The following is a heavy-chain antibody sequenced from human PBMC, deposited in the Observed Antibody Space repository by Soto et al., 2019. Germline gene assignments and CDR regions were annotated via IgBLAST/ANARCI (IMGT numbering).Heavy chain of an antibody. Sequence: ASVKVSCKASGYTFTSYAMHWVRQAPGQRLEWMGWINAGNGNTKYSQKFQGRVTITRDTSASTAYMELSSLRSEDTAVYYCARAQDFLNAFDIWGKGTMVTVSS. J-gene: IGHJ3*02. D-gene: IGHD3-3*01. V-gene: IGHV1-3*01. CDR2: INAGNGNT. CDR3: ARAQDFLNAFDI. CDR1: GYTFTSYA.